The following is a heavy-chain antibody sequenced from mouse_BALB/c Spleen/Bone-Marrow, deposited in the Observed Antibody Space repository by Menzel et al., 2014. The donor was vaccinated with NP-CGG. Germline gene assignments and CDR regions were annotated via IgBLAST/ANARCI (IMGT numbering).Heavy chain of an antibody. CDR3: TREGDSPFAY. CDR2: INPSNGGT. CDR1: GYTFTSYY. V-gene: IGHV1S81*02. Sequence: VQLQQSGAELVKPGASVKLSCKASGYTFTSYYMYWVKQRPGHGLEWIGEINPSNGGTNFNEKFKSKATLTVDKSSSTAYMQLSSLTSEDSAAYYCTREGDSPFAYWGQGTLVSVSA. D-gene: IGHD2-13*01. J-gene: IGHJ3*01.